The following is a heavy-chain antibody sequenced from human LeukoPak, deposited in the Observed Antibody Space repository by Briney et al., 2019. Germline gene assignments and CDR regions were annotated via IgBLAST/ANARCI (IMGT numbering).Heavy chain of an antibody. CDR1: GFIFSHYA. CDR3: ARDRAAAPWGYFDY. J-gene: IGHJ4*02. Sequence: GGSLRLSCEASGFIFSHYAMHWVRQSPGKGLEWVALISYDGSNIQYADSVKGRFTISRDNSKNTLYPQMNTLRTEDTALYYCARDRAAAPWGYFDYWGQGTLVTVSS. V-gene: IGHV3-30-3*01. D-gene: IGHD6-13*01. CDR2: ISYDGSNI.